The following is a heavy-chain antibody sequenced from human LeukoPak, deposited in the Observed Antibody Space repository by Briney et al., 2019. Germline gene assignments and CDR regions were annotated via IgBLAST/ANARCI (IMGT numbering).Heavy chain of an antibody. Sequence: SETLSLTCTVSGESINSFYWSWIRQPAGKGLEWIGRIYSSGSTNYSPSLKSRVTMSVDTSKNQFSLKLSSVTAADTAVYYCARVSPNTVTTLQYFDYWGQGTLVTVSS. CDR1: GESINSFY. CDR3: ARVSPNTVTTLQYFDY. J-gene: IGHJ4*02. V-gene: IGHV4-4*07. D-gene: IGHD4-17*01. CDR2: IYSSGST.